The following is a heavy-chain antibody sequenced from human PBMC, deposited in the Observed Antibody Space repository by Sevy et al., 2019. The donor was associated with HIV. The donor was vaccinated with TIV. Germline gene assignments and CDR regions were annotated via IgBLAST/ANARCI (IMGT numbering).Heavy chain of an antibody. Sequence: GESLKISCKGSGYSFTSYWIAWVRQMPGKGLEWMGSTFPADSDTRYSPSFQGQVTISADKSINVAYLQWSSLKASDTAMYYCAGPRDWGSFPDVFDVWGQGTMVTVSS. CDR1: GYSFTSYW. CDR2: TFPADSDT. V-gene: IGHV5-51*01. CDR3: AGPRDWGSFPDVFDV. D-gene: IGHD7-27*01. J-gene: IGHJ3*01.